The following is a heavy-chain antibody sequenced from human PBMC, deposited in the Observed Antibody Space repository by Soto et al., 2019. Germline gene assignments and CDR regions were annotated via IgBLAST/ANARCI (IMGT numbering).Heavy chain of an antibody. Sequence: QVQLQESGPRLVKPSATLSLTCTVSGGSITSSYWSWIRRPPGKGLEWIAYIYDTGISGYTPSPSYHPSLKSRVTMSVDTSKSQFSLKLTSVTAADTAVYYCARGEDAFFYYGLDVWGQGITVTVSS. V-gene: IGHV4-59*01. J-gene: IGHJ6*02. CDR1: GGSITSSY. CDR2: IYDTGISGYTPSP. CDR3: ARGEDAFFYYGLDV.